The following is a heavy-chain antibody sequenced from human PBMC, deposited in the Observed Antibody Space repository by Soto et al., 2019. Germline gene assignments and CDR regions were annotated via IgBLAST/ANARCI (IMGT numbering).Heavy chain of an antibody. CDR2: ISSSSSTI. CDR3: ARGHWSGYLRIYGMDV. CDR1: GFTFSSYS. J-gene: IGHJ6*02. Sequence: PGGSLRLSCAASGFTFSSYSMNWVRQAPGKGLEWVSYISSSSSTIYYADSVKGRFTISRDNAKNSLYLQMNSLRDEDTAVYYCARGHWSGYLRIYGMDVWGQGTTVTVSS. D-gene: IGHD3-3*01. V-gene: IGHV3-48*02.